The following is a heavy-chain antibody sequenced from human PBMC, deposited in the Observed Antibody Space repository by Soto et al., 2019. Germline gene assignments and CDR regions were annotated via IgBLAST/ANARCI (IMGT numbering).Heavy chain of an antibody. V-gene: IGHV3-48*03. D-gene: IGHD3-3*01. CDR1: GFTLSHYE. Sequence: EVQLVESGGDLVQPGGSLRVSCAASGFTLSHYEMNWVRQAPGKGLEWLSFISSTSSVIYYADSVKGRFIISRDNGKKSLYLQMNSLRAEDTAVYYCAGSRRNDDFWSDPQLGDGMDVWGQGTTVTVSS. CDR3: AGSRRNDDFWSDPQLGDGMDV. J-gene: IGHJ6*02. CDR2: ISSTSSVI.